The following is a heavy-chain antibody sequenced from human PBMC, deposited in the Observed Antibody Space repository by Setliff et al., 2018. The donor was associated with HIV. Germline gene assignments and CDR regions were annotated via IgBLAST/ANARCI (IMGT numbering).Heavy chain of an antibody. Sequence: GASVKVSCKASGGTFSSYAISWVRQAPGQGLEWMGGIIPILGIANYAQRFQGKVTLTTDTSTSTAYMELRSLRFDDTAVYYCARDRGGGLQFLEWTGQYYMDVWGKGTTVTVSS. CDR2: IIPILGIA. J-gene: IGHJ6*03. V-gene: IGHV1-69*10. D-gene: IGHD3-3*01. CDR3: ARDRGGGLQFLEWTGQYYMDV. CDR1: GGTFSSYA.